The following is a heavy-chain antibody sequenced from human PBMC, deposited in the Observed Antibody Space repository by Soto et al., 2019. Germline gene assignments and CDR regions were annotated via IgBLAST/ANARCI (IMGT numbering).Heavy chain of an antibody. D-gene: IGHD3-9*01. J-gene: IGHJ4*02. V-gene: IGHV3-30-3*01. CDR1: GFTFSSYA. CDR2: ISYDGSNK. Sequence: QVQLVESGGGVVQPGRSLRLSCAASGFTFSSYAMHWVRQAPGKGLEWVAVISYDGSNKYYADSVKGRFTISRDNSKNTLYLQMNSLRAEDTAVYSCARSLQGYFDWLLYYWGQGTLVTVSS. CDR3: ARSLQGYFDWLLYY.